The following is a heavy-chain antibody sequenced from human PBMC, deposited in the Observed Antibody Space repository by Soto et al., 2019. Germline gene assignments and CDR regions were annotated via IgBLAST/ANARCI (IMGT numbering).Heavy chain of an antibody. D-gene: IGHD3-3*01. CDR1: GFTFSSYG. J-gene: IGHJ6*02. Sequence: QVQLVESGGGVVQPGRSLRLSCAASGFTFSSYGMHWVRQAPGKGLEWVAVIWYDGSNRYYADSVKGRFTISRDNSKNTLYLQMNSLRAEDTAVYYCARAKYYDFWSGDYGMDVWGQGTTVTVSS. CDR3: ARAKYYDFWSGDYGMDV. V-gene: IGHV3-33*01. CDR2: IWYDGSNR.